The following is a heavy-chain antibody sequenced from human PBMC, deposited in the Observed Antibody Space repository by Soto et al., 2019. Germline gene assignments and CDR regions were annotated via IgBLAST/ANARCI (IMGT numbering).Heavy chain of an antibody. D-gene: IGHD4-17*01. J-gene: IGHJ6*02. V-gene: IGHV5-10-1*01. CDR3: ARLGNYGRYYYYGMDV. CDR2: IDPSDSYT. CDR1: GYSFTSYW. Sequence: PGESLKISCKGSGYSFTSYWISWVRQMPGKGLEWMGRIDPSDSYTNYSPSFHGHVTISADKSISTAYLQWSSLKASDTAMYYCARLGNYGRYYYYGMDVWGQGTTVTVSS.